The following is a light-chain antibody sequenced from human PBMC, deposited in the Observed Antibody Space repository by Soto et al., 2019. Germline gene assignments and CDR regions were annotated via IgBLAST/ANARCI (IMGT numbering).Light chain of an antibody. Sequence: QSALTQPASVSGSPGQSITISCSGTSSDIGSYDHVAWYQQFPGKSPKLIIYEVNKRPSGVPDRFSGSKSGNTASLTVSGLQAEDEADYYCSSYAGSSNVFGTGTKLTVL. CDR3: SSYAGSSNV. V-gene: IGLV2-8*01. CDR2: EVN. J-gene: IGLJ1*01. CDR1: SSDIGSYDH.